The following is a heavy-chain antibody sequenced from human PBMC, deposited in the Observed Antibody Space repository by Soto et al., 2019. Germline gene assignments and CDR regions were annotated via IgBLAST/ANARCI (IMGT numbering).Heavy chain of an antibody. D-gene: IGHD2-2*01. V-gene: IGHV3-30-3*01. CDR2: ISYDGSNK. Sequence: PGGSLRLSCAASGFTFSSYAMHWVRQAPGKGLEWVAVISYDGSNKYYADSVKGRFTISRDNSKNTLYLQMNSLRAEDSAVYYCARDSCISTSCYDGWIYWGQGTLVTVSS. CDR3: ARDSCISTSCYDGWIY. J-gene: IGHJ4*02. CDR1: GFTFSSYA.